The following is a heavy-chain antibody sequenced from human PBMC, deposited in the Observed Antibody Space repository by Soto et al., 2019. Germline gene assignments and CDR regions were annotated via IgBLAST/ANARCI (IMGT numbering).Heavy chain of an antibody. CDR1: GGSISSSSYY. Sequence: PSETLSLTCTVSGGSISSSSYYWGWIRQPPGKGLEWIGSIYYSGSTYYNPSLKSRVTISVDTSKNQFSLKLSSVTAADTAVYYCARPSEYSYGYGFYFDYWGQGTLVTV. CDR3: ARPSEYSYGYGFYFDY. D-gene: IGHD5-18*01. CDR2: IYYSGST. V-gene: IGHV4-39*01. J-gene: IGHJ4*02.